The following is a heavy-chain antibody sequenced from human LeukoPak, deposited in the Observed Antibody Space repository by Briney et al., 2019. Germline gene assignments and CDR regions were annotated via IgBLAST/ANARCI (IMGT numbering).Heavy chain of an antibody. J-gene: IGHJ4*02. Sequence: PGGSLRLSCAASGFTFSSYGMHWVRQAPGKGLEWVAFIRYDGSNKYYADSVKGRFTISRDNSKNTLYLQMNSLRAEDTAVYYCAKVGGSSGYYDFDYWGQGTLVTVSS. CDR1: GFTFSSYG. CDR2: IRYDGSNK. CDR3: AKVGGSSGYYDFDY. V-gene: IGHV3-30*02. D-gene: IGHD3-22*01.